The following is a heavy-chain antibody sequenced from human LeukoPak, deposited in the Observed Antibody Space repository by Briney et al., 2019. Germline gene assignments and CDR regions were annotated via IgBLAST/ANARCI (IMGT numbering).Heavy chain of an antibody. CDR3: ATTTDWSYFDH. CDR2: ISGSGGST. CDR1: GFTFSIHA. J-gene: IGHJ4*02. Sequence: GGSLRLSCAASGFTFSIHAMSWVRQAPGKGLDWVSGISGSGGSTYYADSVKGRFTISRDNSKNTVFLRMNSLRAEDTAVYYCATTTDWSYFDHWGQGTLVTVSS. D-gene: IGHD1-1*01. V-gene: IGHV3-23*01.